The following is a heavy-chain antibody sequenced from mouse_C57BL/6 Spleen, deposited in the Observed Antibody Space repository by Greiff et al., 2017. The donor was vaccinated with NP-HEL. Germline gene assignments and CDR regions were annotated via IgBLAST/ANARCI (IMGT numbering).Heavy chain of an antibody. CDR1: GYAFSSSW. CDR3: ERYYYGSSYGFDD. J-gene: IGHJ2*01. V-gene: IGHV1-82*01. Sequence: QVQLQQSGPELVKPGASVKISCKASGYAFSSSWMNWVKQRPGKGLEWIGRIYPGDGDTNYNGKFKGKATLTADKSSSTAYMQLSSLTSEDSAVYFCERYYYGSSYGFDDWGKGTTLTVSS. D-gene: IGHD1-1*01. CDR2: IYPGDGDT.